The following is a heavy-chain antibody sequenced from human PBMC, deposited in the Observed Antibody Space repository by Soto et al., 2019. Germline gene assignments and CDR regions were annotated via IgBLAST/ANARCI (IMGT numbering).Heavy chain of an antibody. D-gene: IGHD3-3*01. CDR3: AKEIRIKIFGVVISARAFDI. V-gene: IGHV3-30*18. CDR1: GFTFSSYG. CDR2: ISYDGSNK. Sequence: VGSLRLSYAASGFTFSSYGMHWVRQAPGKGLEWVAVISYDGSNKYYADSVKGRFTISRDNSKNTLYLQMNSLRAEDTAVYYCAKEIRIKIFGVVISARAFDIWGQGKMVTV. J-gene: IGHJ3*02.